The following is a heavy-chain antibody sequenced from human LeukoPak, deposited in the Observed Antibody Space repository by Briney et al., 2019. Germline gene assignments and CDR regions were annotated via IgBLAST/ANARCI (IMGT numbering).Heavy chain of an antibody. Sequence: ASVKVSCKASGYTFTGYYMHWVRQAPGQGLEWMGWINPSGGSTSYAQKFQGRVTMTRDMSTSTVYMELSSLRSEDTAVYYCARSDTAMVNSFDYWGQGTLVTVSS. CDR2: INPSGGST. V-gene: IGHV1-46*01. J-gene: IGHJ4*02. D-gene: IGHD5-18*01. CDR1: GYTFTGYY. CDR3: ARSDTAMVNSFDY.